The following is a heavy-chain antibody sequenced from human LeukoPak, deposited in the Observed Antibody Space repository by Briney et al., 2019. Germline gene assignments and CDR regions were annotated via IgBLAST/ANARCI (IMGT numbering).Heavy chain of an antibody. Sequence: AGRSLRLSCAASGFTFSSYGMHWVCQAPGKGLEWVAVIWYDGSNKYYADSVKGRLTISRDNSKNTLYLQMNSLRAEDTAVYYCARGPAPYSSTPADYWGQGTLVTVSS. CDR1: GFTFSSYG. J-gene: IGHJ4*02. CDR3: ARGPAPYSSTPADY. D-gene: IGHD6-13*01. CDR2: IWYDGSNK. V-gene: IGHV3-33*01.